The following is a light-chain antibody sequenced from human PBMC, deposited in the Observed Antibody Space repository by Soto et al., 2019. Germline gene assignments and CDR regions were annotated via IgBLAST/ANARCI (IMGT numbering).Light chain of an antibody. V-gene: IGLV1-44*01. CDR1: RSNIGSNT. CDR3: AAWDDSLSGWV. J-gene: IGLJ3*02. Sequence: QSVLTQPPSASGTPGQRVTISCSGSRSNIGSNTVNWYQQLPGTAPKVLIYSNNQRPSGVPDRFSGSKSGTSASLAITGLQAGDEADYYCAAWDDSLSGWVFGGGTKLTVL. CDR2: SNN.